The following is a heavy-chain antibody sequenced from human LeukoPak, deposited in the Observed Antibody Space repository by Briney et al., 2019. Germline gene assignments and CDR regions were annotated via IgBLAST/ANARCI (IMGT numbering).Heavy chain of an antibody. Sequence: WASVKVSCKASGYTFTGYYMHWVRQAPGQGLEWMGWINPNSGGTNYAQKFQGRVTMTRDTSTSTAYMELRSLRSDDTAVYYCARDRSCSFDLNDYWGQGTLVTVSS. CDR3: ARDRSCSFDLNDY. CDR2: INPNSGGT. D-gene: IGHD6-13*01. V-gene: IGHV1-2*02. J-gene: IGHJ4*02. CDR1: GYTFTGYY.